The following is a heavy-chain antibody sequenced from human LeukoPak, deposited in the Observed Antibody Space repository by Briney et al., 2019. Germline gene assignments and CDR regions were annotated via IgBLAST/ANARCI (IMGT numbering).Heavy chain of an antibody. CDR3: ASTTVPDYDFWSGYSYAFDI. Sequence: VASVKVSCKASGYTFTGYYMHWVRQAPGQGLEWMGWINPNSGGTNYAQKFQGRVTMTRDTSISTAYMELRSLRSDDTAVYYCASTTVPDYDFWSGYSYAFDIWGQGTMVTVSS. V-gene: IGHV1-2*02. D-gene: IGHD3-3*01. CDR1: GYTFTGYY. CDR2: INPNSGGT. J-gene: IGHJ3*02.